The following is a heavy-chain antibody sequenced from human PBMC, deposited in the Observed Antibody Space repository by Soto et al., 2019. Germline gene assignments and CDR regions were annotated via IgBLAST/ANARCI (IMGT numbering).Heavy chain of an antibody. CDR2: ISSSGSTI. J-gene: IGHJ6*02. D-gene: IGHD3-10*01. Sequence: EVQLVESGGGLVQPGGSLRLSCAASGFTFSSYEMNWVRQAPGKGLEWVSYISSSGSTIYYADSVKGRFTISRDNAKNSLYLQMNSLRAEDTAVYYCASNSMVRGVIYYYYGMDVWGQGTTVTVSS. V-gene: IGHV3-48*03. CDR3: ASNSMVRGVIYYYYGMDV. CDR1: GFTFSSYE.